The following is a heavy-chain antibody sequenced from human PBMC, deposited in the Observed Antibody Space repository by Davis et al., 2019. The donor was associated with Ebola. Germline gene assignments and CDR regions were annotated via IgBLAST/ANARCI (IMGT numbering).Heavy chain of an antibody. CDR1: GYTFTSYA. J-gene: IGHJ4*02. D-gene: IGHD6-19*01. Sequence: ASVKVSCKASGYTFTSYAMHWVRQAPGQRLEWMGWINAGNGNTKYSQKFQGRVTITRDTSASTAYMELSSLRSEDTAVYYCARGSSGWYLFDYWGQGTLVTVSS. CDR2: INAGNGNT. V-gene: IGHV1-3*01. CDR3: ARGSSGWYLFDY.